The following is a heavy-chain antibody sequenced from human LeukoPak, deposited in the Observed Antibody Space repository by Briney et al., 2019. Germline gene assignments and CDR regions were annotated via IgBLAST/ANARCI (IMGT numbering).Heavy chain of an antibody. CDR1: GFTFSSYS. V-gene: IGHV3-21*01. CDR3: ARDQNRRGSYYDFWSGYTTPFDY. Sequence: GGSLRLSCAASGFTFSSYSMNWVRQAPGKGLEWVSSISSSSSYIYYADSVKGRFTISRDNAKNSLYLQMNSLRAEDTAVYYCARDQNRRGSYYDFWSGYTTPFDYWGQGTLVTVSS. D-gene: IGHD3-3*01. CDR2: ISSSSSYI. J-gene: IGHJ4*02.